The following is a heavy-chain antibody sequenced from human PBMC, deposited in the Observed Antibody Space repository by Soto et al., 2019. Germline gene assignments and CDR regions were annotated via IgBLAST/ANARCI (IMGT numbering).Heavy chain of an antibody. CDR2: ISSSSSTI. CDR3: ARYFVLLLKPDAFDI. J-gene: IGHJ3*02. V-gene: IGHV3-48*01. CDR1: GFTFSSYS. Sequence: GGSLRLSCAASGFTFSSYSMNWVRQAPGKGLEWVSYISSSSSTIYYADSVKGRFTISRDNAKNSLYLRMNSLRAEDTAVYYCARYFVLLLKPDAFDIWGQGTMVTVSS. D-gene: IGHD3-9*01.